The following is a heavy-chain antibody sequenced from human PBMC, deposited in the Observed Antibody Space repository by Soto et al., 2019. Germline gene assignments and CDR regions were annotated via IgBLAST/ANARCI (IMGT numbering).Heavy chain of an antibody. J-gene: IGHJ4*02. CDR1: GGSFTSNNW. CDR2: IYRTGST. D-gene: IGHD1-7*01. Sequence: QVQLQESGPGLVKPSGTLSLTCAVSGGSFTSNNWWPWVRQHPGQGLEWIGEIYRTGSTNYNPSLKSRVPISLYKADNQCSLTGTSLTAADTAGYYCASRDPGTSVDYWGQGTLVTVSS. CDR3: ASRDPGTSVDY. V-gene: IGHV4-4*02.